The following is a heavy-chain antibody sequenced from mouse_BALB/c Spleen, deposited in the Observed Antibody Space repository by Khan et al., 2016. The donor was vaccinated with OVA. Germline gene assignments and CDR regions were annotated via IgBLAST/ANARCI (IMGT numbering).Heavy chain of an antibody. Sequence: QSQLVQSGPELKKPGETVKISCKASGYTFTNYGMNWVKQAPGKGLKWMGWINTYTGEPTYAEDFKGRFAFSLETSASTAYLQINNLKNEDTAKYFCARMKPYWYFDLWGAGTTVTVSS. J-gene: IGHJ1*01. CDR2: INTYTGEP. V-gene: IGHV9-3-1*01. CDR3: ARMKPYWYFDL. CDR1: GYTFTNYG.